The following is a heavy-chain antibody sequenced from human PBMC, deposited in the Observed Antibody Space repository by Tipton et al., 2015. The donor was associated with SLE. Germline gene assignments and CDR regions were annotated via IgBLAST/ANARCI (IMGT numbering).Heavy chain of an antibody. V-gene: IGHV4-4*07. Sequence: TLSLTCTVSGGSISSYYWSWIRQPAGKGLEWIGRIYTSGSTNYNPSLKSRVTMSVDTSKNQFSLKLSSVTAADTAGDYCAREYPIAAAGAEAFDIWGQGTMVTVSS. J-gene: IGHJ3*02. D-gene: IGHD6-13*01. CDR1: GGSISSYY. CDR3: AREYPIAAAGAEAFDI. CDR2: IYTSGST.